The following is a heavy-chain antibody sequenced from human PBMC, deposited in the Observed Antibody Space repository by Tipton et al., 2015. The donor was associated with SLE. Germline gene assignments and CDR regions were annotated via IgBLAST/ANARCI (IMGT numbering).Heavy chain of an antibody. CDR2: IYTSGAT. J-gene: IGHJ3*02. V-gene: IGHV4-4*07. D-gene: IGHD2/OR15-2a*01. CDR3: ARVWLNNAFDI. Sequence: TLSLTCNVPGVSISSSYWSWIRQPAEKGLEWIGRIYTSGATDDNPSLKSRVTMSVDMSKNQIFLKMTSVTAADSAVYFCARVWLNNAFDIWGQGTRVTVSS. CDR1: GVSISSSY.